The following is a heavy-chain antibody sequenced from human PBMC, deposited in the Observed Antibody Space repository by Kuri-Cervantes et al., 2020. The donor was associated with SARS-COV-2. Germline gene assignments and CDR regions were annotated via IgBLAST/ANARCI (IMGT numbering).Heavy chain of an antibody. CDR3: ASRRVYSYGIAVGDAFDT. D-gene: IGHD5-18*01. CDR1: GGTFSSYA. CDR2: IIPILGTA. V-gene: IGHV1-69*04. Sequence: SVKVSCKASGGTFSSYAISWVRQAPGQGLEWMGRIIPILGTANYAQKFQGRVTITADKSTSTAYMELSSLRSEDTAVYYCASRRVYSYGIAVGDAFDTWGQGTMVTVSS. J-gene: IGHJ3*02.